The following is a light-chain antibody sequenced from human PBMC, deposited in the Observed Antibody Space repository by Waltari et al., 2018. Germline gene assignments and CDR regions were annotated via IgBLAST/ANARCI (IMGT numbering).Light chain of an antibody. CDR1: SSNIGTNH. CDR3: AAWDDSLNAYV. J-gene: IGLJ1*01. V-gene: IGLV1-44*01. Sequence: QSVLTQPTSASGTPGQRVTISCSGSSSNIGTNHVNWYQQVPGTAPKLLIYANNQRPSGVPDRLSGSKSGTSASLAISGLQSDDEADYYCAAWDDSLNAYVFGPATKVTVL. CDR2: ANN.